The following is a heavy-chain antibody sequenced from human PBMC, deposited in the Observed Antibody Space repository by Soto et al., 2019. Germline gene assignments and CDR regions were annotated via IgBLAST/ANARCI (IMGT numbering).Heavy chain of an antibody. J-gene: IGHJ6*02. Sequence: ASVKVSCKASGYTFTGYYMHWVRQAPGQGLEWMGWINPNSGGTNYAQKFQGRVTMTRDTSISTAYMELSRLRSDDTAVYYCARVRGYSYGLTKVYYYGIDVWGQGTTVTVSS. V-gene: IGHV1-2*02. CDR1: GYTFTGYY. D-gene: IGHD5-18*01. CDR2: INPNSGGT. CDR3: ARVRGYSYGLTKVYYYGIDV.